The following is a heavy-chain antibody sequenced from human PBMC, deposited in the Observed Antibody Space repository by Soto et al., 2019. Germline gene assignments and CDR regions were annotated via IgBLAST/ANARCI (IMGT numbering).Heavy chain of an antibody. CDR1: GFNVNSDY. CDR2: IYSGETT. J-gene: IGHJ4*02. Sequence: ETLSLSCAASGFNVNSDYMNWVRQTPGKGLEWVASIYSGETTYYADSVRGRFTISSDKSKNTLYFQLSSLRIEDTAVYYCTRDGRGLGRLSLFEYWGQGVLVTVSS. V-gene: IGHV3-53*01. D-gene: IGHD2-21*02. CDR3: TRDGRGLGRLSLFEY.